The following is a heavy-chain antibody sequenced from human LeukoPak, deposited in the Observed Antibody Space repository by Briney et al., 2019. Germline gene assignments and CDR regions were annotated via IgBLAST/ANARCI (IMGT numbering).Heavy chain of an antibody. CDR2: FDPEDGET. V-gene: IGHV1-24*01. CDR3: ATDPGYCSSTSCYPYGMDV. Sequence: GASVKVSCKVSGYTLTELFMHWVRQAPGKELEWMGGFDPEDGETIYAQKFQGRVTMTEDTSTDTAYMELSSLRSEDTAVYYCATDPGYCSSTSCYPYGMDVWGKGTTVTVSS. D-gene: IGHD2-2*03. CDR1: GYTLTELF. J-gene: IGHJ6*04.